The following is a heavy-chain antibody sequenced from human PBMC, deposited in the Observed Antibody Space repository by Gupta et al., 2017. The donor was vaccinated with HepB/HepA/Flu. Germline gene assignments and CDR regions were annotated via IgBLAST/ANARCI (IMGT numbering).Heavy chain of an antibody. Sequence: QVQLQQWRAGLLKPSETLSLTCALYGGSLSGYYCSWIRKPPGKGMEGIGEIKHSGRSNYTTPIKRRGIRSVDTSKNQSSRKRNYMTAADKAAYYCARVVTSDWWSGYPANYFEYWGHGTPVTVSS. V-gene: IGHV4-34*01. J-gene: IGHJ4*01. CDR1: GGSLSGYY. CDR3: ARVVTSDWWSGYPANYFEY. CDR2: IKHSGRS. D-gene: IGHD3-3*01.